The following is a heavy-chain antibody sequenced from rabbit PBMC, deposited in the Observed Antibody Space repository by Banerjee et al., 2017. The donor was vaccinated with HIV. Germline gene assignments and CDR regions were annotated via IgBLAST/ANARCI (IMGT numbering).Heavy chain of an antibody. D-gene: IGHD1-1*01. V-gene: IGHV1S47*01. CDR1: GFDFRSNT. J-gene: IGHJ4*01. CDR2: IYTANGNT. Sequence: QEQLVESGGGLVQPEGSLTLTCNDSGFDFRSNTMCWVRQAPGKRPEWIACIYTANGNTDYASWAKGRFTISKTSSTTVTLQMTSLTAADTATYFCARDVADSGLYDFGLWGQGTLVTVS. CDR3: ARDVADSGLYDFGL.